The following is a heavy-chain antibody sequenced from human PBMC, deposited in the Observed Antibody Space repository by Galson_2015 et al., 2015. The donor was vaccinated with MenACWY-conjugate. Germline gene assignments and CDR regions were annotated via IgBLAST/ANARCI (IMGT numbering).Heavy chain of an antibody. CDR2: INPNSGGG. J-gene: IGHJ4*02. V-gene: IGHV1-2*06. Sequence: SCKASGHTFTVYYFHWVRQAPGQGLEWMGRINPNSGGGNYAQKFQGRVTMTRDTSVTTTYMELNRLTPDDTAVYYCARGPLRAAGDSFDSWGQGTLVTVS. D-gene: IGHD6-13*01. CDR1: GHTFTVYY. CDR3: ARGPLRAAGDSFDS.